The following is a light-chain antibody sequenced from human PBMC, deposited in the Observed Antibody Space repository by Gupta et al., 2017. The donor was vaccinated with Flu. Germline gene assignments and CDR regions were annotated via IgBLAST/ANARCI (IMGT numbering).Light chain of an antibody. V-gene: IGLV1-44*01. J-gene: IGLJ1*01. CDR3: AAWDDSLNGHYV. CDR1: SSNIGTNA. Sequence: VTISCSASSSNIGTNAVHCYQQGPGTAPNHLICDNNQQPSGGPGRFSGSKSGTSTSLAISGLQSEDEADYYCAAWDDSLNGHYVFGTGTDVTVL. CDR2: DNN.